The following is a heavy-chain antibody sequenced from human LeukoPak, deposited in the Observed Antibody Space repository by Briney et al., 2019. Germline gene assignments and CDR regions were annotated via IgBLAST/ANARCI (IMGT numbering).Heavy chain of an antibody. CDR2: INPNSGGT. Sequence: ASVKVSCKASGYTFTGYYMHWVRQAPGQGLEWMGWINPNSGGTNYAQKFQGRVTMTRDTSISTAYMELSRLRSYDTAVYYCAREARITMVRGVESRAFDIWGQGTMVTVSS. V-gene: IGHV1-2*02. J-gene: IGHJ3*02. CDR1: GYTFTGYY. D-gene: IGHD3-10*01. CDR3: AREARITMVRGVESRAFDI.